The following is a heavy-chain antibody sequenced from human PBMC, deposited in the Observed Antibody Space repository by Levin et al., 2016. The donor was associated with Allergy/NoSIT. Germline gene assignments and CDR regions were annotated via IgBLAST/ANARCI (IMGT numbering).Heavy chain of an antibody. J-gene: IGHJ6*02. CDR2: IYSGGST. CDR3: ARDRLIAVAGTTRNYYYYGMDV. V-gene: IGHV3-66*01. Sequence: VRQMPGKGLEWVSVIYSGGSTYYADSVKGRFTISRDNSKNTLYLQMNSLRAEDTAVYYCARDRLIAVAGTTRNYYYYGMDVWGQGTTVTVSS. D-gene: IGHD6-19*01.